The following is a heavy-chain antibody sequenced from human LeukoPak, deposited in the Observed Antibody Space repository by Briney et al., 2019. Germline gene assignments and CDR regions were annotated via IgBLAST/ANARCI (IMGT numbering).Heavy chain of an antibody. CDR3: AKDRNFGFLDY. CDR1: GFTFSSYG. D-gene: IGHD3-16*01. J-gene: IGHJ4*02. CDR2: ISYDGSNQ. V-gene: IGHV3-30*18. Sequence: GGSLRLSCAVSGFTFSSYGMHWVRQAPGKGLEWVAVISYDGSNQYYADSVKGRFTISRDNSKNTLYLQMNSLRAEDTAVNYCAKDRNFGFLDYWGQGTLVIVSS.